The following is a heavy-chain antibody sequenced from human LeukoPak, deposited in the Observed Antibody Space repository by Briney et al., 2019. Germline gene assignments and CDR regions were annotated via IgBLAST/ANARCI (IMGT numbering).Heavy chain of an antibody. Sequence: PGGSLRLSCAASGFTFSSYAMHWVRQAPGKGLEWVAVISYDGSNKYYADSVKGRFTISRDNSKNTLYLQMNSLRAEDTAVYYCARDRSDSSGYYYPLDYWGQGTLVTVSS. V-gene: IGHV3-30-3*01. CDR2: ISYDGSNK. CDR3: ARDRSDSSGYYYPLDY. CDR1: GFTFSSYA. J-gene: IGHJ4*02. D-gene: IGHD3-22*01.